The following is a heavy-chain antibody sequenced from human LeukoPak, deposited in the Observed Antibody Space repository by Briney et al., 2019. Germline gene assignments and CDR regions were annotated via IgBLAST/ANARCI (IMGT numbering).Heavy chain of an antibody. Sequence: SETLSLTCAVYGGSFSGYYWSWIRQPPGKGLEWIGEINHSGSTNYNPSLKSRVTISVDTSKNQFSLKLSSVTAADTAVYYCARGSFMRYFDWLYSRSPYYFDYWGQGTLVTVSS. J-gene: IGHJ4*02. CDR2: INHSGST. CDR3: ARGSFMRYFDWLYSRSPYYFDY. CDR1: GGSFSGYY. V-gene: IGHV4-34*01. D-gene: IGHD3-9*01.